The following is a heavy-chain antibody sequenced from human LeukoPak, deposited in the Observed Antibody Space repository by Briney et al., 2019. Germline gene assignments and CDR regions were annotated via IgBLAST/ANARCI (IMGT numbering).Heavy chain of an antibody. D-gene: IGHD3-22*01. Sequence: GGSLRLSCAASGFTFSSYGMHWVRQAPGKGLEWVAVIWYDGSNKYYADSVKGRFTISRDNSKNTLYLQMNSLRAEDTAVYYCARDIEVDSSGPIDYWGQGTLVTVSS. V-gene: IGHV3-33*01. CDR3: ARDIEVDSSGPIDY. CDR2: IWYDGSNK. J-gene: IGHJ4*02. CDR1: GFTFSSYG.